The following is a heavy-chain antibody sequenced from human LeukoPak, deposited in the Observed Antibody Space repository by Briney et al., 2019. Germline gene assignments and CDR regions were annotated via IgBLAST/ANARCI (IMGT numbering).Heavy chain of an antibody. CDR1: GGTFSSYA. Sequence: GASVKVSCKASGGTFSSYAISWVRQAPGQGLEWMGGIIPIFGTANYAQKFQGRVTITADESTSTAYMELSSLRSEDTAVYYCARSLAYCVGDCYFDYWGQVTLVTVSS. V-gene: IGHV1-69*01. D-gene: IGHD2-21*02. CDR2: IIPIFGTA. J-gene: IGHJ4*02. CDR3: ARSLAYCVGDCYFDY.